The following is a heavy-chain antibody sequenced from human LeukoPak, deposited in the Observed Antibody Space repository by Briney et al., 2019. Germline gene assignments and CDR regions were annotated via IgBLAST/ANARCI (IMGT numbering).Heavy chain of an antibody. J-gene: IGHJ4*02. D-gene: IGHD3-3*01. CDR2: INHSGST. CDR1: GFTFSSYW. CDR3: ARNTIFGPTVR. Sequence: GSLRLSCAASGFTFSSYWMSWVRQPPGKGLEWIGEINHSGSTNYNPSLKSRVTISVDTSKNQFSLKLSSVTAADTAVYYCARNTIFGPTVRWGQGTLVTVSS. V-gene: IGHV4-34*01.